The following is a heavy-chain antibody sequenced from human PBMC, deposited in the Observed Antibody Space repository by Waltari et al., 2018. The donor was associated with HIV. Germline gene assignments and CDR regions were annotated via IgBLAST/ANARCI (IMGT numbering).Heavy chain of an antibody. J-gene: IGHJ4*02. V-gene: IGHV4-39*01. D-gene: IGHD3-16*02. Sequence: QLQLQESGPGLVKPSETLSLTCIVSGSSISRSRHYWAWIRQPPGKGLEWLATISSSGSSFYNPSLKSRLTISVDTSKNRFSLRLSSVTAADTAVYYCARHLNHGHDYVWGSYRPFDYWGQGTLVTVSS. CDR3: ARHLNHGHDYVWGSYRPFDY. CDR2: ISSSGSS. CDR1: GSSISRSRHY.